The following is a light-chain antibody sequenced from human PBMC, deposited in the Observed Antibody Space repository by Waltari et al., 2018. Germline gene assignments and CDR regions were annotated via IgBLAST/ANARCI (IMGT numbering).Light chain of an antibody. CDR3: QHYVRLPAT. V-gene: IGKV3D-15*01. CDR1: QSVSKA. Sequence: CRASQSVSKALAWYQQKPGQAPKLLIYGASTRATGIPDRFSGSGSGTDFSLTISSLKPEDFAIYFCQHYVRLPATFGQGTKVEIK. CDR2: GAS. J-gene: IGKJ1*01.